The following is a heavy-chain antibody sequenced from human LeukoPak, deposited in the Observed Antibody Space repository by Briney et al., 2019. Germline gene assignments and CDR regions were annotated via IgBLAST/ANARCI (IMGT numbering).Heavy chain of an antibody. Sequence: PGGSLRLSCAASGFTFSTYAMSWVRQAPGKGLEWVANIKQDGSEKYYVDSVKGRFTISRDNFKNTVSLQMNSLRAEDTAVYYCARDFELVPAAVWGQGTLVTVSS. J-gene: IGHJ4*02. CDR1: GFTFSTYA. D-gene: IGHD2-2*01. CDR3: ARDFELVPAAV. V-gene: IGHV3-7*03. CDR2: IKQDGSEK.